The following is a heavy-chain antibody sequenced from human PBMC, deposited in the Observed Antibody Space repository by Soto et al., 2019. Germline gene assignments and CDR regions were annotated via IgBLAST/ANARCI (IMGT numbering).Heavy chain of an antibody. J-gene: IGHJ4*02. CDR3: ARAPVFYDSSGYYYDY. CDR1: GFTFSSYS. CDR2: ISSSSSTI. V-gene: IGHV3-48*01. D-gene: IGHD3-22*01. Sequence: GGSLRLSCAASGFTFSSYSMNWVRQAPGKGLEWVSYISSSSSTIYYADSVKGRFTISRDNAKNSLYLQMNSLRAEDTAVYYCARAPVFYDSSGYYYDYWGKGTLVTVSS.